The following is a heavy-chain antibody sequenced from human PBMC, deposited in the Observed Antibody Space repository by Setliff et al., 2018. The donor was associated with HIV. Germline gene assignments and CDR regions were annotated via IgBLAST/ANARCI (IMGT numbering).Heavy chain of an antibody. D-gene: IGHD1-20*01. J-gene: IGHJ6*02. CDR3: ATSITVAGGRSHQYYGMDV. CDR2: IYPGDPET. Sequence: GESLKISCRVSGYSFTSYWIAWVRQMPGRGLEWMGNIYPGDPETRYSPSFVGQVTISADKSISAAYLQWSSLKASDTAMYYCATSITVAGGRSHQYYGMDVWGQGTTVTVSS. V-gene: IGHV5-51*01. CDR1: GYSFTSYW.